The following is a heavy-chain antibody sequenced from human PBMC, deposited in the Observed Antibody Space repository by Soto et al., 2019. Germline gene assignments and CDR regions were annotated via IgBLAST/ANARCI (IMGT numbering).Heavy chain of an antibody. CDR3: ARARGRYRYLSH. V-gene: IGHV4-39*01. CDR2: IYYSGST. D-gene: IGHD3-16*02. CDR1: GGSISSSSYY. J-gene: IGHJ4*02. Sequence: SETLSLTCTVSGGSISSSSYYWGWIRQPPGKGLEWIGSIYYSGSTYYNPSLKSRVTLSVDTSKNQFSLKLSSVTAADTAVYYCARARGRYRYLSHWGQGTLVTVSS.